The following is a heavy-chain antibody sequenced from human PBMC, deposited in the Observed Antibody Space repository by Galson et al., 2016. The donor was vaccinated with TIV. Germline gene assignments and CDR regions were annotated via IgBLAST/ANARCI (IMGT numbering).Heavy chain of an antibody. V-gene: IGHV3-53*01. D-gene: IGHD1-1*01. CDR3: ATSTRPNDLEY. CDR1: GFTVSSNY. J-gene: IGHJ4*02. Sequence: SLRLSCAASGFTVSSNYMSWVRQAPGKGLEWVSITYTDDTTYYAQSVKGRFTISRDTSKDMLYLQMNSLRAEDTAFYYCATSTRPNDLEYWGQGILVTVSS. CDR2: TYTDDTT.